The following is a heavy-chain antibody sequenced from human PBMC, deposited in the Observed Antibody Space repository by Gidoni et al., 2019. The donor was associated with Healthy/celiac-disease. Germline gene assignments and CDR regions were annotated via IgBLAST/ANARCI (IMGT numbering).Heavy chain of an antibody. D-gene: IGHD2-8*01. CDR2: INPNSGGT. CDR3: ARDLMVYAKTHYYYYGMDV. Sequence: QVQLVQSGAEVKKPGASVKVSCKASGYTFTGYYIPWVRQAPGQGLEWMGWINPNSGGTNYAQKFQGRVTMTRDTSISTAYMELSRLRSDDTAVYYCARDLMVYAKTHYYYYGMDVWGQGTTVTVSS. CDR1: GYTFTGYY. V-gene: IGHV1-2*02. J-gene: IGHJ6*02.